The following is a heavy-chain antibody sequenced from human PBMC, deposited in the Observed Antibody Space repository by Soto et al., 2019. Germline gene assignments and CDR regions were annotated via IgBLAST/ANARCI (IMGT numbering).Heavy chain of an antibody. Sequence: SETLSLTCTVSGGSVSSGSYYWSWIRQPPGKGLEWIGYIYYSGSTNYNPSLKSRVTISADTSKNQFSLKLSSVTAADTAVYYCASRVVITTFVDYWGQGTLVTVSS. D-gene: IGHD3-22*01. CDR2: IYYSGST. V-gene: IGHV4-61*01. CDR3: ASRVVITTFVDY. J-gene: IGHJ4*02. CDR1: GGSVSSGSYY.